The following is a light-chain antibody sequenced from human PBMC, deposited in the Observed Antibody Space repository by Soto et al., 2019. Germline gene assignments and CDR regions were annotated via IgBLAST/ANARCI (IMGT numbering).Light chain of an antibody. CDR2: AAS. CDR1: RSISSY. CDR3: QQSYSTPLT. Sequence: DIQMTQCPSSLSASVGDRVTITCRASRSISSYLIWYQQKPGKAPKLLIYAASSLQSGVPSRFSGSVAGTDFTLTISSLKPEDFATYYCQQSYSTPLTFGQVTTVEIK. V-gene: IGKV1-39*01. J-gene: IGKJ1*01.